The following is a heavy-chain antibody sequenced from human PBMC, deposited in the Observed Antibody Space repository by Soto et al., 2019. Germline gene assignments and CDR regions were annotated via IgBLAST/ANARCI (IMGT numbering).Heavy chain of an antibody. CDR2: ISGNDGST. V-gene: IGHV3-23*01. Sequence: GGSLRLSCAASGFTFSNYVMSWVRQAPGKGLQWVSVISGNDGSTYYADSVKGRFTISRDNSKDTLYLQMNSLRAEDTAVYYCAKAYCSSTSCYGDYYYYYMDVWGKGTTVTVSS. J-gene: IGHJ6*03. CDR1: GFTFSNYV. D-gene: IGHD2-2*01. CDR3: AKAYCSSTSCYGDYYYYYMDV.